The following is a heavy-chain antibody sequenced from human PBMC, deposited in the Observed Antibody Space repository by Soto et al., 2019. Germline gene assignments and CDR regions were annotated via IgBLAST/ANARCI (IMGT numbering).Heavy chain of an antibody. V-gene: IGHV3-33*01. Sequence: GGSLRLSCAASGFTFSSYGMHWVRQAPGKGLEWVAVIWYDGSNKYYADSVKGRFTISRDNSKNTMYLQMNSLRAEDTAVYYCARDGDIVVVPADLNNWFDPWGQGTLVTVSS. J-gene: IGHJ5*02. D-gene: IGHD2-2*01. CDR2: IWYDGSNK. CDR1: GFTFSSYG. CDR3: ARDGDIVVVPADLNNWFDP.